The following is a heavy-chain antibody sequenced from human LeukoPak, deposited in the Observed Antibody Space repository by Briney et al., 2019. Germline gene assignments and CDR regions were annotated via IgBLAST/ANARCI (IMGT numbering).Heavy chain of an antibody. D-gene: IGHD6-19*01. CDR3: ARVKAVAGTGAFDI. Sequence: PGGSLRLSCAASGFTLGNYWMSWVRQAPGKGLEWVANVKQDESEKYYVDSVKGRFTISRDNAKNSLYLQMNSLRVEDTAVYYCARVKAVAGTGAFDIWGQGTMVTVSS. V-gene: IGHV3-7*01. CDR1: GFTLGNYW. CDR2: VKQDESEK. J-gene: IGHJ3*02.